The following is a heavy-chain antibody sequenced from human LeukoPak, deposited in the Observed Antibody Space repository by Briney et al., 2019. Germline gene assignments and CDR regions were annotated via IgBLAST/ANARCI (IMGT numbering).Heavy chain of an antibody. CDR1: GGSFSGYY. V-gene: IGHV4-34*01. CDR2: IYYSGGT. D-gene: IGHD1-26*01. CDR3: ARQAVGGRVGATIDY. J-gene: IGHJ4*02. Sequence: SETLSLTCAVYGGSFSGYYWSWIRQPPGKGLEWIGKIYYSGGTYYNSSLKSRVTISVDTSKNQFSLKLSSVTAADTAVYYCARQAVGGRVGATIDYWGQGTLVTVSS.